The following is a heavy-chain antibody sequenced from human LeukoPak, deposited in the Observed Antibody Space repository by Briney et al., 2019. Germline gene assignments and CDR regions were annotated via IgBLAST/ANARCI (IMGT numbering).Heavy chain of an antibody. CDR3: ASLGIAAAGNDYYYGMDV. Sequence: GGSLRLSRAASGFTFSSYAMHWVRQAPGKGLEWVAVISYDGSNKYYADSVKGRFTISRDNSKNTLYLQMNSLRAEDTAVYYCASLGIAAAGNDYYYGMDVWGQGTTVTVSS. CDR1: GFTFSSYA. V-gene: IGHV3-30*04. CDR2: ISYDGSNK. D-gene: IGHD6-13*01. J-gene: IGHJ6*02.